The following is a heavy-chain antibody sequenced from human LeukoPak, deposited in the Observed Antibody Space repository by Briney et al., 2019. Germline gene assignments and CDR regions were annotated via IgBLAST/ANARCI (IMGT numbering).Heavy chain of an antibody. V-gene: IGHV3-73*01. CDR1: GFTFSGAA. CDR3: TRPLGAAAGTYFDP. Sequence: GGSLRLSCTASGFTFSGAAMHWARQASGKGPEWVGHIRSKPNNYATAYAASVKGRFTISRDDSKNTAYLQMNSLKIEDTAVYYCTRPLGAAAGTYFDPWGQGTLVTVSS. CDR2: IRSKPNNYAT. J-gene: IGHJ5*02. D-gene: IGHD6-13*01.